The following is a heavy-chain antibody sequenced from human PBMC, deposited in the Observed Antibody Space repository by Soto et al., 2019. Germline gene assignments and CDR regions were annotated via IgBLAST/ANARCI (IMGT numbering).Heavy chain of an antibody. CDR1: GFTFSSYG. CDR3: ATDTYSGVEASPYYYYGMDV. CDR2: ISYDGSNK. Sequence: GSLRLSCAASGFTFSSYGMHWVRQAPGKGLEWVAVISYDGSNKYYADSVKGRFTISRDNSKNTLYLQMNSLRAEDTAVYYCATDTYSGVEASPYYYYGMDVWGQGTTVTVSS. D-gene: IGHD2-15*01. V-gene: IGHV3-30*03. J-gene: IGHJ6*02.